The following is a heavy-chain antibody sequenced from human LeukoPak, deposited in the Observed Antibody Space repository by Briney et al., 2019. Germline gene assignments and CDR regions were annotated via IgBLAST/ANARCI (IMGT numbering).Heavy chain of an antibody. CDR1: GGSFSGYY. V-gene: IGHV4-59*01. J-gene: IGHJ4*02. CDR2: IYYSGST. Sequence: SETLSLTCTVYGGSFSGYYWSWIRQPPGKGLEWIGYIYYSGSTNYNPSLKSRVTISVDTSKNQFSLKLSSVTAADTAVYYCARTYLTYYDSSGFEYWGQGTLVTVSS. CDR3: ARTYLTYYDSSGFEY. D-gene: IGHD3-22*01.